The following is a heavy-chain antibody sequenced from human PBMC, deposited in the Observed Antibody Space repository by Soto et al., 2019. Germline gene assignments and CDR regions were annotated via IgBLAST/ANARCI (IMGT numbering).Heavy chain of an antibody. CDR2: ISRSGDVI. CDR3: ARVGIVVATDPPYYYGMDV. V-gene: IGHV3-48*03. J-gene: IGHJ6*02. Sequence: GGSLRLSCAGSGFTFSSYEMNWVRQAPGKGLEWVSYISRSGDVIYYADSVKGRFTVSRDNAKNSLYLQMNSLRAEDTAVYYCARVGIVVATDPPYYYGMDVWGQGTTVTVSS. D-gene: IGHD2-21*02. CDR1: GFTFSSYE.